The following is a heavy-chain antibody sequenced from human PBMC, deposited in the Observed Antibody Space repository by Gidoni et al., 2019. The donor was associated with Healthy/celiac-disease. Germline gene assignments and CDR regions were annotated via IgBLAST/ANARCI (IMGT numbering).Heavy chain of an antibody. CDR3: AEGALITGTTPYYYGMDV. V-gene: IGHV1-69*06. CDR1: GGTFSSYA. CDR2: IIPIFGTA. Sequence: QVQLVQSGAEVKQPGSSVKVSCKASGGTFSSYALSWVRQAPGQGLEWMGGIIPIFGTANYAQKFQGRVTITADKSTSTAYMELSSLRSEDTAVYYCAEGALITGTTPYYYGMDVWGQGTTVTVSS. D-gene: IGHD1-7*01. J-gene: IGHJ6*02.